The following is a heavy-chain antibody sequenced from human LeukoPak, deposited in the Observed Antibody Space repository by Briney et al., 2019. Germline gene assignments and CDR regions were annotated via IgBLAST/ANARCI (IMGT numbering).Heavy chain of an antibody. V-gene: IGHV4-38-2*02. Sequence: SETLSLTCTVSGYSISSGYYWGWIRPPPGKGLEWIGSIYHSGSTYYNPSLKSRVTISVDTSKNQFSLKLSSVTAADTAVYYCARDTSSSWYSGWFDPWGQGTLVTVSS. D-gene: IGHD6-13*01. CDR1: GYSISSGYY. CDR2: IYHSGST. CDR3: ARDTSSSWYSGWFDP. J-gene: IGHJ5*02.